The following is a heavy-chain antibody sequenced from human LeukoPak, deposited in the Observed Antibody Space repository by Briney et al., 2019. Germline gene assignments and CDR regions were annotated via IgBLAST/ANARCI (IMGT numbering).Heavy chain of an antibody. V-gene: IGHV4-59*03. CDR3: ARTTRVTPDGRAEYFED. Sequence: SETLSLTCTVSGVSISTSYWSWIRQSPGRGLEWVGYRCDDGRDLYNPSLRSRVSRVTISVDASEKQFSLSLRSVTAADTAMYYCARTTRVTPDGRAEYFEDWGQGTLVIVS. D-gene: IGHD4-11*01. J-gene: IGHJ1*01. CDR2: RCDDGRD. CDR1: GVSISTSY.